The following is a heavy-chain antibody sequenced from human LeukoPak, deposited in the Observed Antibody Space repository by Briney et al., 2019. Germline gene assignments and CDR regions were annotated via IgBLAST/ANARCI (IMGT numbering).Heavy chain of an antibody. D-gene: IGHD2-2*01. J-gene: IGHJ6*02. V-gene: IGHV4-59*08. Sequence: SETLSLTCTVSGGSISSYYWSWIRQPPGKGLEWIGYIYYSGSTNYNPSLKSRVTISVDTSKNQFSLKLSSVTAADTAVYYCAGGSPVPAALQWSYYYYGMDVWGQGTTVTVSS. CDR2: IYYSGST. CDR3: AGGSPVPAALQWSYYYYGMDV. CDR1: GGSISSYY.